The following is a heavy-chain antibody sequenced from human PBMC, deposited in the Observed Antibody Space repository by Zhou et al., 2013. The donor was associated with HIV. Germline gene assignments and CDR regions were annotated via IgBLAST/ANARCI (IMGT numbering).Heavy chain of an antibody. CDR3: ARDEMATPLGYHYMDV. J-gene: IGHJ6*03. CDR1: GGTFDSRHA. Sequence: QVQLVQSGAEVKKTGSSVTVSCKASGGTFDSRHAISWVRQAPGQGLEWMGGIIPIFGTANYAQKFQGRVTITTDESTSTAYMELSSLRSEDTAMYYCARDEMATPLGYHYMDVWGKGTTVTVSS. V-gene: IGHV1-69*05. CDR2: IIPIFGTA. D-gene: IGHD5-12*01.